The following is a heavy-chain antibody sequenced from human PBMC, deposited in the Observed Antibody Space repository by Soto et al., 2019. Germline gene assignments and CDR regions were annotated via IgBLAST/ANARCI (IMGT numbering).Heavy chain of an antibody. Sequence: GGSLRLSCTASGFPFYAYGMTWVRQAPGKGLEWVSSITSNGNFLYYADAVRGRFTISGDNPKASLSLEMDNWRAEDTAVYYCARSDYGDAPGYWGQGTLVTVSS. CDR1: GFPFYAYG. J-gene: IGHJ4*02. CDR2: ITSNGNFL. CDR3: ARSDYGDAPGY. V-gene: IGHV3-21*01. D-gene: IGHD4-17*01.